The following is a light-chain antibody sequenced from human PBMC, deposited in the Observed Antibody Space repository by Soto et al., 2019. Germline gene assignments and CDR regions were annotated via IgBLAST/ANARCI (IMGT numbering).Light chain of an antibody. CDR3: CSYAGSYTVV. CDR1: SGDVGGYNY. J-gene: IGLJ2*01. V-gene: IGLV2-11*01. CDR2: DVS. Sequence: QSALTQPRSVSWSPGQSVTISCTGTSGDVGGYNYVSWYQQHPGKAPKLMIYDVSKRPSGVADRFSGSKSGNTASLTISGLQAEDEADYYCCSYAGSYTVVFGGGTKLTVL.